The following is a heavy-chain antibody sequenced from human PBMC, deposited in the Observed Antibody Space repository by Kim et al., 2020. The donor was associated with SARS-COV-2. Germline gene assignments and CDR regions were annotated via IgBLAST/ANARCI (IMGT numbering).Heavy chain of an antibody. D-gene: IGHD6-19*01. CDR2: TYYESRWFH. J-gene: IGHJ3*02. CDR3: ARGYSNPWYGEAPFDI. CDR1: GDSVSNNSVV. Sequence: SQTLSLTCAISGDSVSNNSVVWNWIRQSPSRGLEWLGRTYYESRWFHDYALSVKRRITINADTSKNQFSLQLNSVTPEDTAVYYCARGYSNPWYGEAPFDIWGQGTMVTVSS. V-gene: IGHV6-1*01.